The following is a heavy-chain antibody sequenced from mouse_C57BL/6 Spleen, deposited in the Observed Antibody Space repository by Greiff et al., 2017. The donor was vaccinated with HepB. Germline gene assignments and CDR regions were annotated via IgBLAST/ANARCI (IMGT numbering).Heavy chain of an antibody. CDR1: GFSLTSYG. Sequence: QVQLQQSGPGLVQPSQSLSITCTVSGFSLTSYGVHWVRQSPGKGLEWLGVIWRGGSTDYNAAFMSRLSITKDNSKSQVFFKMNSLQADDTAIYYCAKNRYGSSPDYYAMDYWGQGTSVTVSS. CDR3: AKNRYGSSPDYYAMDY. V-gene: IGHV2-5*01. CDR2: IWRGGST. J-gene: IGHJ4*01. D-gene: IGHD1-1*01.